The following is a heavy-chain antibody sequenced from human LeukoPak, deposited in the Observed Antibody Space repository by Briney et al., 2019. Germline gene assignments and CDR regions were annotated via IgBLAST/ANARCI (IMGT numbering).Heavy chain of an antibody. Sequence: PGGSLRLSCAASGFTFSSYGMHWVRQAPGKGLEWVAFIRYDGNNKYYADSVKGRFTISRDNSKNTLYLQMNSLRAEDTAVYYCAAAAGKVYYGMDVWGQGTTVTVSS. V-gene: IGHV3-30*02. D-gene: IGHD6-13*01. J-gene: IGHJ6*02. CDR2: IRYDGNNK. CDR1: GFTFSSYG. CDR3: AAAAGKVYYGMDV.